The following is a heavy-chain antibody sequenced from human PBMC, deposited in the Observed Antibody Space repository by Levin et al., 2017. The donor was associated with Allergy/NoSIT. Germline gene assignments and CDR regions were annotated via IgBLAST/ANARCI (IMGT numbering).Heavy chain of an antibody. CDR3: AREFCSGGSCFRNWYFDL. D-gene: IGHD2-15*01. V-gene: IGHV4-39*07. CDR2: IYYGGST. CDR1: GGSISSISTSTYY. J-gene: IGHJ2*01. Sequence: SETLSLTCTVSGGSISSISTSTYYWGWIRRPPGKGLECIGSIYYGGSTYYNPSLKSRAIISVESSVDTSKNQFSLRLNSVTAADTAVYYCAREFCSGGSCFRNWYFDLWGRGTLVSVSS.